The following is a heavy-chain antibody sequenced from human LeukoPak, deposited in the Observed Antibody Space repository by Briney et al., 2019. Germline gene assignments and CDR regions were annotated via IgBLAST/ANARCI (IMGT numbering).Heavy chain of an antibody. Sequence: ASVKVSCKASGGTFSSYAISWVRQAPGQGLEWMGRIIPILGIANYAQKFQGRVTITADKSTSTAYMELSSLRSEDTAVYYCARGKKIAAAFGSDALGYWGQGTLVTVSS. D-gene: IGHD6-13*01. CDR1: GGTFSSYA. CDR2: IIPILGIA. V-gene: IGHV1-69*04. J-gene: IGHJ4*02. CDR3: ARGKKIAAAFGSDALGY.